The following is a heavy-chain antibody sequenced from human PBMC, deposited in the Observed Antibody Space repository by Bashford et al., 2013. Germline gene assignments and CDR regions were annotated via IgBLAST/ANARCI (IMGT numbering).Heavy chain of an antibody. J-gene: IGHJ6*02. CDR2: INPSGGST. D-gene: IGHD3-10*01. CDR3: ARELWFGDYYYGMDV. Sequence: VASVKVSCKASGYTFTSYYMHWVRQAPGQGLEWMGIINPSGGSTSYAQKFQGRVTMTRDTSTSTVYMELSSLRSEDTAVYYCARELWFGDYYYGMDVWGQGTTVTVSS. CDR1: GYTFTSYY. V-gene: IGHV1-46*01.